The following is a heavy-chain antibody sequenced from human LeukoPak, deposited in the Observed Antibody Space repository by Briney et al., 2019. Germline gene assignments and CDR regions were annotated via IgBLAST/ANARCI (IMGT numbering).Heavy chain of an antibody. CDR2: INPNSGDT. CDR3: ATLPPAMDV. CDR1: GYTFTDYY. V-gene: IGHV1-2*02. J-gene: IGHJ6*02. Sequence: VSVKVSCTASGYTFTDYYMHWVRQAPGQGLEWMGWINPNSGDTNYAQKFQGRVTMTRDTSITTAYMELSRLTSDDTAVYYCATLPPAMDVWGQGTTVTVSS.